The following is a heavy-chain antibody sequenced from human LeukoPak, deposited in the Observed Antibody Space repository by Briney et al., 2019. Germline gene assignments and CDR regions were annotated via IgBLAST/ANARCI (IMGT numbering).Heavy chain of an antibody. CDR1: GGSISSSSYY. Sequence: SETLSLTCTVSGGSISSSSYYWGWIRQPPGKGLERIGSLYYSGSTNYNPSLKSRVTISVDTSKNQFSLKLSSVTAADTAVYYCARVTESSYGDYAVDYWGQGTLVTVSS. D-gene: IGHD4-17*01. CDR2: LYYSGST. CDR3: ARVTESSYGDYAVDY. V-gene: IGHV4-39*07. J-gene: IGHJ4*02.